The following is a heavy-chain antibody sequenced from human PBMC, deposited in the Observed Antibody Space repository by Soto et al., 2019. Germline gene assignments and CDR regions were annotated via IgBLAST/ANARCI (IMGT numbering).Heavy chain of an antibody. CDR2: ISYDGSNK. CDR1: GFTFSSYA. J-gene: IGHJ4*02. Sequence: QVQLVESGGGVVQPGRSLRLSCAASGFTFSSYAMHWVRQAPGKGLEGVAVISYDGSNKYYADSVKGRFTISRDNSKNTLYLQMNSLRAEDTAVYYCARDRRTDKGQWLVRGVDYWGQGTLVTVSS. V-gene: IGHV3-30-3*01. D-gene: IGHD6-19*01. CDR3: ARDRRTDKGQWLVRGVDY.